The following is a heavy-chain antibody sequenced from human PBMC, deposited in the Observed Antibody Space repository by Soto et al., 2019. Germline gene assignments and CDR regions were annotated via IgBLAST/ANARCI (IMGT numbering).Heavy chain of an antibody. V-gene: IGHV3-30-3*01. Sequence: PGGALRLSCAPSGFTFRSYAMSSVPPAPGKGLEWVAVISYDGSNKYYADSVKGRFTISRDNSKNTLYLQMNSLRAEDTAVYYCARLGATTYYYYGMDVWGQGTTVTVSS. J-gene: IGHJ6*02. CDR3: ARLGATTYYYYGMDV. CDR2: ISYDGSNK. CDR1: GFTFRSYA. D-gene: IGHD1-26*01.